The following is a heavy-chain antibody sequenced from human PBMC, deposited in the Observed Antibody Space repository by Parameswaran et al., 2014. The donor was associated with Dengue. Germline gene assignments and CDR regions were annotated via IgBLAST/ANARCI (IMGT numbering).Heavy chain of an antibody. Sequence: VRQMPGKGLEWIGHIYTSGSTNYNPSLKSRVTISVDTSKNQFSLKLSSVTAADTAVYYCASYSSGKFDPWGQGTLVTVSS. J-gene: IGHJ5*02. CDR3: ASYSSGKFDP. V-gene: IGHV4-61*09. D-gene: IGHD6-25*01. CDR2: IYTSGST.